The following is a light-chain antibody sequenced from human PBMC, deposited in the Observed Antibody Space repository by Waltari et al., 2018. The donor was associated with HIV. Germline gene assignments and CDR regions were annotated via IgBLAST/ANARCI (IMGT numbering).Light chain of an antibody. CDR3: AAWDDSLNAWV. Sequence: QSVLTQPPSASGTPGQRVSISFSGSSSNIGSNIVNWYQQLPGTAPKPLIYSNNQRPSGVPDRFSGSKSGTSASLAISGLQSEDEADYYCAAWDDSLNAWVFGGGTKLTVL. CDR2: SNN. J-gene: IGLJ3*02. CDR1: SSNIGSNI. V-gene: IGLV1-44*01.